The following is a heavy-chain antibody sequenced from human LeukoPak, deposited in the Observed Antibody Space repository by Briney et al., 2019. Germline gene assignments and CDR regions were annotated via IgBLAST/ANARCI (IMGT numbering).Heavy chain of an antibody. CDR3: NFDH. CDR1: GFIFSNYW. CDR2: IKEDGSEK. Sequence: GGSLRLSCAASGFIFSNYWMTWVRQTPGKGLEWVADIKEDGSEKYYVDSVKGRFTISRDNNKNSLYFCVRDSRPGGAMGLYHNFDHWGLGTLVTVSS. J-gene: IGHJ4*02. D-gene: IGHD3-16*01. V-gene: IGHV3-7*01.